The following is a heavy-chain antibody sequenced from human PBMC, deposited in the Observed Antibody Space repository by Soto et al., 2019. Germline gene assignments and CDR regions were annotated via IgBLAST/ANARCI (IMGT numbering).Heavy chain of an antibody. Sequence: ASVKVSCKASGYTFTSYGISWVRQAPGQGLEWMGWISAYNGNTNYAQKLQGRVTMTTDTSTSTAYMELRSLRSDDTAVYYCARDRRDGDSTSYYYYYYMNVRGKGTTGTGSS. CDR3: ARDRRDGDSTSYYYYYYMNV. J-gene: IGHJ6*03. V-gene: IGHV1-18*01. CDR1: GYTFTSYG. D-gene: IGHD4-17*01. CDR2: ISAYNGNT.